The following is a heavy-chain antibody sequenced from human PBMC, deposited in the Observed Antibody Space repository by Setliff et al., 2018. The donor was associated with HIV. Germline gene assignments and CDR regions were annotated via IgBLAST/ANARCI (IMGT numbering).Heavy chain of an antibody. Sequence: PSETLSLTCTVSGGSVSTSSYSWCWIRQPPEKGLEWIGIMNSKGESFYNPSLKSRVTISLDTSKNQFSLKLSSVTAADTAVYYCARDRICSGGSCYVGWFDPWGQGTLVTVSS. J-gene: IGHJ5*02. CDR3: ARDRICSGGSCYVGWFDP. D-gene: IGHD2-15*01. CDR2: MNSKGES. V-gene: IGHV4-39*07. CDR1: GGSVSTSSYS.